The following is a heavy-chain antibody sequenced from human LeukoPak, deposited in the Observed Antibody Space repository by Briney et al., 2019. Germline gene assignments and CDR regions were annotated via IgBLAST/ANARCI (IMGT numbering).Heavy chain of an antibody. CDR1: GFTFSSYD. Sequence: PGGSLRLSCAASGFTFSSYDMHWVRQATGKGLEWVSAIGTAGDTYYPGSVKGRFTISRENAKNSLYLQMNSLRAGDTAVYYCARGPVRGVVDYWGQGTLVTVSS. CDR3: ARGPVRGVVDY. CDR2: IGTAGDT. J-gene: IGHJ4*02. D-gene: IGHD3-10*01. V-gene: IGHV3-13*01.